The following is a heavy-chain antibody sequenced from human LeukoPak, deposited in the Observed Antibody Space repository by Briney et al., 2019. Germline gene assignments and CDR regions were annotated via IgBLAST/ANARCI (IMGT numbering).Heavy chain of an antibody. Sequence: ASVNVSCKSSGYTFTSYDINWVRQATGQGLEWMGWMNPNSGNTGYAQKFQGRVTMTRNTSISTAYMELSSLRSEDTAVYYCARVAHCSGGSCYSDYFDYWGQGTLVTVSS. D-gene: IGHD2-15*01. CDR2: MNPNSGNT. CDR1: GYTFTSYD. CDR3: ARVAHCSGGSCYSDYFDY. V-gene: IGHV1-8*01. J-gene: IGHJ4*02.